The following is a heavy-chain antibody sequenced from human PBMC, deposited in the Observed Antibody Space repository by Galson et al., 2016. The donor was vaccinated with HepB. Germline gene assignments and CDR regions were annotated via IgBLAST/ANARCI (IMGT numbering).Heavy chain of an antibody. D-gene: IGHD3-10*01. Sequence: SLRLSCAASGFPLGNYSMNWVRQAPGKGLEWVSSISSRSKSIFYSGSAQGRFAIARDNAKNSLYLHMNSLRAEDTAVYYCARDRGTMIRGEFHYYGMDVWGQGTAVTVAS. CDR1: GFPLGNYS. J-gene: IGHJ6*02. V-gene: IGHV3-21*06. CDR2: ISSRSKSI. CDR3: ARDRGTMIRGEFHYYGMDV.